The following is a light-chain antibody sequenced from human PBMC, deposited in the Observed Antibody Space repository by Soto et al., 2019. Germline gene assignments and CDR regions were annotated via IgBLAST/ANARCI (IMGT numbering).Light chain of an antibody. Sequence: DIQMTQSPSSLSASVGDRVTITCRASQTISSWLAWYQQKPGKAPKLLIYDASRLESGVPSRFSGSGSGTEFPLTISSLQPDDFASDYCQQYDTYWTFGQGTKVDIK. V-gene: IGKV1-5*01. CDR1: QTISSW. J-gene: IGKJ1*01. CDR2: DAS. CDR3: QQYDTYWT.